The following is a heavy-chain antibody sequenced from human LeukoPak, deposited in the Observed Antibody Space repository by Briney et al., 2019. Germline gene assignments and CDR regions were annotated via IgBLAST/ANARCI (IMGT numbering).Heavy chain of an antibody. J-gene: IGHJ3*02. D-gene: IGHD1-26*01. CDR1: GFPFRNYG. V-gene: IGHV3-21*01. CDR2: ISSSSSYI. CDR3: ARDRGGKWELLGALDI. Sequence: GGSLRLSCAASGFPFRNYGMSWVRQAPGKGLEWVSSISSSSSYIYYADSVKGRFTISRDNAKNSLYLQMNSLRAEDTAVYYCARDRGGKWELLGALDIRGQGTMVTVSS.